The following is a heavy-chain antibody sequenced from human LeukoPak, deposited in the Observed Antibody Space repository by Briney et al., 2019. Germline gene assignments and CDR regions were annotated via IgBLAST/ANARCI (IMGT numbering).Heavy chain of an antibody. CDR3: TRMTAGHDY. J-gene: IGHJ4*02. D-gene: IGHD2-21*02. V-gene: IGHV4-34*01. CDR1: GVSFDYYY. CDR2: INHSGYT. Sequence: PSETLSLTCAVSGVSFDYYYWSWVRQTPGKGLEWIGEINHSGYTNDSPSLKSRVTLSIDTSRKQFSLNLRSVTVADTGIYYCTRMTAGHDYWGQGTRVTVSS.